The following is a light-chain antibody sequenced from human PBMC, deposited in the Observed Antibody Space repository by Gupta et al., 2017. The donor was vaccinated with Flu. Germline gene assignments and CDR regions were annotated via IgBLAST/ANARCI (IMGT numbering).Light chain of an antibody. V-gene: IGLV3-19*01. CDR1: SIRSDD. CDR3: NSRESTYNNQGV. Sequence: QTISTKSQGDSIRSDDASWYQHNPDQAPFIVIYDKNIRRSGIPSRVSGSSSGTTAALTITGAPAEEEAAYYFNSRESTYNNQGVFGGGTKRTVL. J-gene: IGLJ3*02. CDR2: DKN.